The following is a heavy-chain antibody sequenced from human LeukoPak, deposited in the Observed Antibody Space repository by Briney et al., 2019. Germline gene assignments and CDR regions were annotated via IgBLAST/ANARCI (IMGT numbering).Heavy chain of an antibody. CDR3: AHGHRYIRDDYAVDM. J-gene: IGHJ3*02. CDR2: IITSSDRT. V-gene: IGHV3-23*01. CDR1: GFTFSSNG. Sequence: GSLRLSCAASGFTFSSNGMSWVRQAPGKGLEWVSRIITSSDRTYYADSVKGRFTISRDNSKNTLYLQMNSLRAEDTAIYYCAHGHRYIRDDYAVDMWGQGTMVIVSS. D-gene: IGHD1-20*01.